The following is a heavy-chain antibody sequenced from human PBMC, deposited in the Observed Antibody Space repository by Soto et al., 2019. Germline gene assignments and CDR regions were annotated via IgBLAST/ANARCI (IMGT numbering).Heavy chain of an antibody. CDR3: AREYYDSSGYYSVDY. J-gene: IGHJ4*02. CDR1: GFTFSSYG. V-gene: IGHV3-33*01. CDR2: IWYDGSNK. Sequence: PGGSLRLSCAASGFTFSSYGMHWVRQAPGKGLEWVAVIWYDGSNKYYADSVKGRFTISRDNSKNTLYLQMNSLRAEDTAVYYCAREYYDSSGYYSVDYWGQGTLVTVSS. D-gene: IGHD3-22*01.